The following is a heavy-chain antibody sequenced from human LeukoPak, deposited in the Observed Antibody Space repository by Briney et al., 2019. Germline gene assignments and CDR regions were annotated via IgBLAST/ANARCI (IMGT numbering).Heavy chain of an antibody. J-gene: IGHJ6*03. V-gene: IGHV4-34*01. Sequence: PSETLSLTCTVSGGSISGYYWSWIRQPPGKGLEWIGEINHSGSTNYNPSLKSRVTISVDTSKNQFSLKLSPVTAADTAVYYCAGALVVAAPYYYYYYMDVWGKGTTVTVSS. CDR2: INHSGST. D-gene: IGHD2-15*01. CDR3: AGALVVAAPYYYYYYMDV. CDR1: GGSISGYY.